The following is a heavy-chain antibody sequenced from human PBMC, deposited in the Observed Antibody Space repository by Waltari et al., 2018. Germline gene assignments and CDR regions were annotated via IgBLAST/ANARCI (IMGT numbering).Heavy chain of an antibody. V-gene: IGHV3-23*01. D-gene: IGHD2-15*01. CDR3: AKEVVGDLKYFDH. J-gene: IGHJ4*02. CDR1: GFPFTTCA. CDR2: ISSTAIYT. Sequence: EVQLLESGGGLVQPGGSLTLSCPATGFPFTTCAMKRVRQAPGKGLEWVAGISSTAIYTAFADSVRGRFTISRDFSKNTVYLQMNTLRAEDTAIYYCAKEVVGDLKYFDHFGQGALVTVSS.